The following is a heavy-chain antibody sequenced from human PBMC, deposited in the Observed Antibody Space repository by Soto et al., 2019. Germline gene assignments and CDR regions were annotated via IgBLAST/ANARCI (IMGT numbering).Heavy chain of an antibody. CDR1: GYTFNSYY. CDR2: INPSGGST. D-gene: IGHD3-10*01. J-gene: IGHJ4*02. V-gene: IGHV1-46*02. CDR3: ARDGSSESALDY. Sequence: ASVKVSCKASGYTFNSYYMHWVRQAPGQGLERMGIINPSGGSTSYAQKFQGRVTMTRDTSTSTVYMELSSLRSEDTAVYYCARDGSSESALDYWGQGTLVTVSS.